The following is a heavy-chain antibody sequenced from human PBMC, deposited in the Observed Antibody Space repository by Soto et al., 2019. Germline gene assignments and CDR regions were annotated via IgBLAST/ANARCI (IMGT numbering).Heavy chain of an antibody. CDR3: AKGVPGIAVAGTGYFQH. D-gene: IGHD6-19*01. CDR2: ISGSGDST. J-gene: IGHJ1*01. Sequence: EVQLLESGGGLVQPGGSLRLSCAASGFTLSSYAMSWVRQAPGKGLEWVSGISGSGDSTYYADSVKGRFTISRDNSKNTLYLQMNSLRAEDTAVYYCAKGVPGIAVAGTGYFQHWGQGTLVTVSS. V-gene: IGHV3-23*01. CDR1: GFTLSSYA.